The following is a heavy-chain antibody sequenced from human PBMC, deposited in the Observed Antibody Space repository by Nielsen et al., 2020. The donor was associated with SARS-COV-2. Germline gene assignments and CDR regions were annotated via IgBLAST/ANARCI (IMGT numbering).Heavy chain of an antibody. D-gene: IGHD2-2*01. Sequence: VRQAPGKGLVWVSRINSDGSSTSYADSVKGRFTISRDNSKNTLYLQMNSLRAEDTAVYYCAKGGVVVPAASDYYYYGMDVWGQGTTVTVSS. J-gene: IGHJ6*02. V-gene: IGHV3-74*01. CDR3: AKGGVVVPAASDYYYYGMDV. CDR2: INSDGSST.